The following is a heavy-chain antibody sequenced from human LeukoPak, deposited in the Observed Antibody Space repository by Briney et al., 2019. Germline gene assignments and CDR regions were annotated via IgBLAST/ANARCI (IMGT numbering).Heavy chain of an antibody. D-gene: IGHD2-2*01. Sequence: GGSLRLSCAASGFTFTRNAMAWVRQAPGKGLEWVSAIDGSGGTTFYADSVKGRATISRVQSTNTVYLQMNSLKADDMAVYYCAKAHCSSTSCSRADNWGQGTLVTVSS. V-gene: IGHV3-23*01. J-gene: IGHJ4*02. CDR3: AKAHCSSTSCSRADN. CDR1: GFTFTRNA. CDR2: IDGSGGTT.